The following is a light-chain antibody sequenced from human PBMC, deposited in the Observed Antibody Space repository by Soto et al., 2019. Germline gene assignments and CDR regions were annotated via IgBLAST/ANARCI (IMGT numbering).Light chain of an antibody. Sequence: EIVMTHSPVTLSVSPGERVTLSCRAGQSVSSNLAWYQQKPGQAPSLLIYGAFTRATGIPARFSGTGSGTEFTLTISSLQSEDFAVYYCQQYHNWPAFGQGTKVDIK. V-gene: IGKV3-15*01. CDR3: QQYHNWPA. J-gene: IGKJ1*01. CDR1: QSVSSN. CDR2: GAF.